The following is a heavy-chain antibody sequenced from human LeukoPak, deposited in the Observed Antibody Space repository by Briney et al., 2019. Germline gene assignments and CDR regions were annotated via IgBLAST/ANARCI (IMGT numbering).Heavy chain of an antibody. Sequence: AGESLKISCKGSGYSFTSYWIGWVRQMPGKGLEWMGIIYPGDSDTRYSPSFQGQVTISADKSVSTAYLQWSSLKASDTAMYYCARHYYYDSSGYYQGWFDPWGQGTLVTVSP. CDR2: IYPGDSDT. CDR3: ARHYYYDSSGYYQGWFDP. V-gene: IGHV5-51*01. D-gene: IGHD3-22*01. CDR1: GYSFTSYW. J-gene: IGHJ5*02.